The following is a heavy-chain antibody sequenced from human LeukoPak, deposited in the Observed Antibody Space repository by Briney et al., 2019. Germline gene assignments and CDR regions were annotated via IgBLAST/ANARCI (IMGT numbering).Heavy chain of an antibody. CDR3: ARETGRSSWGAFDI. D-gene: IGHD6-6*01. J-gene: IGHJ3*02. CDR1: GFTFSDYY. CDR2: ISKSGDTL. Sequence: GGSLRLSCAASGFTFSDYYMSWIRQAPGKGLEWISYISKSGDTLYYANSVKGRFTISRDNAKNSLYLQVNTLSAEDTAVYYCARETGRSSWGAFDIWGQGTMVTVSS. V-gene: IGHV3-11*04.